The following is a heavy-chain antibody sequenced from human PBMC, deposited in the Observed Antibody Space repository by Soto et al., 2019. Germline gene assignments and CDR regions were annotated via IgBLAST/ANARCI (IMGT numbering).Heavy chain of an antibody. D-gene: IGHD3-3*01. CDR3: ARGLRSKTVRYYYYMDV. CDR1: GYTFTSYD. CDR2: MNPNSGNT. Sequence: GASVKVSCKASGYTFTSYDINWVRQATGQGLEWMGWMNPNSGNTGYAQKFQGRVTMTRNTSISTAYMELSSLRSEDTAVYYCARGLRSKTVRYYYYMDVWGKGTTVTVSS. V-gene: IGHV1-8*01. J-gene: IGHJ6*03.